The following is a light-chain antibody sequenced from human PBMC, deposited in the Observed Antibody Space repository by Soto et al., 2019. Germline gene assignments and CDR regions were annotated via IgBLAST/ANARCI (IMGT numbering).Light chain of an antibody. J-gene: IGKJ1*01. CDR1: QSISSW. V-gene: IGKV1-5*01. Sequence: DIQMTQSPSTLSASVGDRVTITCRASQSISSWLAWYQQKPGKAPKLLIYDASYLERGVPSRFSGSGSGTEFTLTISSLQPDDLATYYCQQYNSLWTFGQGTK. CDR3: QQYNSLWT. CDR2: DAS.